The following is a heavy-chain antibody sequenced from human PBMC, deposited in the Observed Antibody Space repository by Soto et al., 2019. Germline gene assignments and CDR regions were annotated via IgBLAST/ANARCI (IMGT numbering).Heavy chain of an antibody. CDR1: GFRFNNYD. CDR3: AKEDDAWTNGHFDI. J-gene: IGHJ3*02. D-gene: IGHD2-8*01. V-gene: IGHV3-23*01. Sequence: EVQLLESGGGLVQPGGSLRLSCAASGFRFNNYDMSWVRQAPGKGLEWVLGISGRGGSAYYADSVKGRFTISRDNSKNTLYVQMNSLRAEVTAIYYCAKEDDAWTNGHFDIWGQGTMVTVSS. CDR2: ISGRGGSA.